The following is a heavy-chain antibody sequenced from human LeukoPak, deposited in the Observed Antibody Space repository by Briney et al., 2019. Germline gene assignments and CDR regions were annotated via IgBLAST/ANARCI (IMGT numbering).Heavy chain of an antibody. CDR2: INHSGST. D-gene: IGHD5-18*01. J-gene: IGHJ6*03. CDR3: ARGTAAYYYYYMDV. CDR1: GYSISSGYY. Sequence: SETLSLTCTVSGYSISSGYYWGWIRQPPGKGLEWIGEINHSGSTNYNPSLKSRVTISVDTSKNQFSLKLSSVTAADTAVYYCARGTAAYYYYYMDVWGKGTTVTVSS. V-gene: IGHV4-38-2*02.